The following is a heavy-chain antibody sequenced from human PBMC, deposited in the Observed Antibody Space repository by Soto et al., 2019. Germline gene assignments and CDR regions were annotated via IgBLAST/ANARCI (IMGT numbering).Heavy chain of an antibody. CDR2: ISYDGSNE. V-gene: IGHV3-30-3*01. CDR1: GFTFNSHA. Sequence: GALRLSCAASGFTFNSHAMHWVRQAPGKGLEWVAVISYDGSNEYYADSVKGRFTISRDNSKNTLYLQMNSLRAEDTAVYFCARDVDTTMVSYFDYWGQGTLVTVSS. J-gene: IGHJ4*02. CDR3: ARDVDTTMVSYFDY. D-gene: IGHD5-18*01.